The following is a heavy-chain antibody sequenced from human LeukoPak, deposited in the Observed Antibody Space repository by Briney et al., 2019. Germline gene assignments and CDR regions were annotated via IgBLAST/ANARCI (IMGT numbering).Heavy chain of an antibody. V-gene: IGHV1-69*13. CDR2: LIPIFATP. Sequence: SVKVSCKASGGTFISYGISWVRQAPGQGLEWMGGLIPIFATPNYAQKFQGRVTITADESTSTAYMELRSLRSGDTAVYYCAREATNDAFDVWGQGTIVTVSS. CDR1: GGTFISYG. J-gene: IGHJ3*01. CDR3: AREATNDAFDV. D-gene: IGHD1-26*01.